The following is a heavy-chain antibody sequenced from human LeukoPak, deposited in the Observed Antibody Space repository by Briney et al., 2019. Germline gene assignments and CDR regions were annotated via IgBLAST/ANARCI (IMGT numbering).Heavy chain of an antibody. CDR1: GYTFTGYY. V-gene: IGHV1-2*02. CDR2: INPNSGGT. Sequence: VSVKVSCKASGYTFTGYYMHWVRQAPGQGLEWMGWINPNSGGTNYAQKFQGRVTMTRDTSISTAYMELSRLRSDDTAVYYCARGRANGSGSYGDYWGQGTLVTVSS. CDR3: ARGRANGSGSYGDY. J-gene: IGHJ4*02. D-gene: IGHD3-10*01.